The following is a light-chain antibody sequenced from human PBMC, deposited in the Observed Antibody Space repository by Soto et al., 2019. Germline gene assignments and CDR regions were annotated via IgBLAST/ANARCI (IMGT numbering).Light chain of an antibody. CDR2: DAS. Sequence: ELVLTQSPATLSLSPGERATLSCRASQSVSSYLAWYQQKPGQAPRLLIYDASNRATGIPARFSGSGSGTDFTLTISSLEPEDFAVYYCQERSNWPPTFGRGTKVEIK. V-gene: IGKV3-11*01. CDR3: QERSNWPPT. CDR1: QSVSSY. J-gene: IGKJ1*01.